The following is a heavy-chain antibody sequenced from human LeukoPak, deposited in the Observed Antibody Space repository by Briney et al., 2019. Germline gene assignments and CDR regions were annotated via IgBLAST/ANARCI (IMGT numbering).Heavy chain of an antibody. V-gene: IGHV5-51*01. CDR3: ARPPYGITGTLRVGFDI. CDR1: GYDFTSYW. D-gene: IGHD1-20*01. J-gene: IGHJ3*02. Sequence: GESLQISCKGSGYDFTSYWIAWVRQMPGKGLEWMGIIYPGDSDTRYSPSFRGQVTISADKSISTASLQWSSLKASDTAMYYCARPPYGITGTLRVGFDIWGQGTMVTVSS. CDR2: IYPGDSDT.